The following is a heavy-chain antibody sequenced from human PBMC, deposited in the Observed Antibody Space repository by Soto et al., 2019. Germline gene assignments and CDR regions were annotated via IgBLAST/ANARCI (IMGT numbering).Heavy chain of an antibody. CDR3: ARASVRLRFGTYCYGMDV. Sequence: PSETLSLTCTVSGGSISSYYWSWIRQPPGKGLEWIGYIYYSGSTNYNPSLKSRVTISVDTSKNQFSLKLSSVTAADTAVYYCARASVRLRFGTYCYGMDVWGQGTTVTVSS. CDR2: IYYSGST. V-gene: IGHV4-59*01. D-gene: IGHD3-3*01. CDR1: GGSISSYY. J-gene: IGHJ6*02.